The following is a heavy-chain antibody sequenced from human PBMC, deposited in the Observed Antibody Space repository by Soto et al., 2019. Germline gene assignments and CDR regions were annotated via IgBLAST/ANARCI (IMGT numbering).Heavy chain of an antibody. V-gene: IGHV3-21*02. J-gene: IGHJ4*02. CDR2: INGRSNYK. CDR1: GFALTTYT. CDR3: VREDGVVGASSAFDS. D-gene: IGHD1-26*01. Sequence: EVQLVESGGGLVAPGGSLRLSCVASGFALTTYTMNWVRQAPGTGLEWVSSINGRSNYKYYSDSVKGRFTVSRDNAQNSLFLQMSRLGPEDTAVYYCVREDGVVGASSAFDSRGQGTLVTVSS.